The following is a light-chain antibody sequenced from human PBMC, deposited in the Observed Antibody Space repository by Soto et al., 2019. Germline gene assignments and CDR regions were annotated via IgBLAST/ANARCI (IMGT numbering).Light chain of an antibody. J-gene: IGKJ4*01. CDR1: QGIGRA. V-gene: IGKV1-13*02. CDR3: QQFSSYPVA. Sequence: AIQLTQSPSSLSASAGDRVTVTCRASQGIGRALAWYQQKPGKAPNLLIYYASTLESGVPSRFSGSGSGTDFTLTISSLQPEDFATYYCQQFSSYPVAFGGGTKVEIK. CDR2: YAS.